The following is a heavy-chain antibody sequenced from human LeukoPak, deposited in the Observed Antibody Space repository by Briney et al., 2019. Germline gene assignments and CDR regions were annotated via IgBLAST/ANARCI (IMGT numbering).Heavy chain of an antibody. D-gene: IGHD3-16*01. Sequence: SETLSLTCTVSVGSISSSSYYWGWIRQPPGKGLEWIGSIYYSGTTNYNPSLKSRVTISVDTSKNQFSLKLSSVTAADTAVYYCARSLKEITCGGVIWYFDLWGRGTLVTVSS. CDR1: VGSISSSSYY. J-gene: IGHJ2*01. CDR2: IYYSGTT. V-gene: IGHV4-39*07. CDR3: ARSLKEITCGGVIWYFDL.